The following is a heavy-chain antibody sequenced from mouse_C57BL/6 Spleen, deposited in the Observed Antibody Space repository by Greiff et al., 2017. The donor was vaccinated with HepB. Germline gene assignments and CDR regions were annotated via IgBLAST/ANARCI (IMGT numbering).Heavy chain of an antibody. J-gene: IGHJ4*01. D-gene: IGHD1-1*01. V-gene: IGHV1-76*01. CDR2: IYPGSGNT. CDR1: GYTFTDYY. CDR3: ARSDGSSYGYAMDY. Sequence: SGAELVRPGASVKLSCKASGYTFTDYYINWVKQRPGQGLEWIARIYPGSGNTYYNEKFKGKATLTAEKSSSTAYMQLSSLTSEVSAVYFCARSDGSSYGYAMDYWGQGTSVTVSS.